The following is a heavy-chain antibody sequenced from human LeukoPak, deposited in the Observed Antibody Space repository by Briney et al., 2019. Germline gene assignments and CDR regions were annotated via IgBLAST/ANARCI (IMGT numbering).Heavy chain of an antibody. CDR3: AKLGGYCSSTACCTPPYYYYYGVDV. CDR2: ISGSGSST. D-gene: IGHD2-2*01. Sequence: GGSLRLSCVASEFTFSTYAMSWVRQAPGKGLEWVSTISGSGSSTYYADSVTGRFTISRDNSKNTLYLQMNSLTAEDTAVYYCAKLGGYCSSTACCTPPYYYYYGVDVWGQGTTVPVSS. CDR1: EFTFSTYA. J-gene: IGHJ6*02. V-gene: IGHV3-23*01.